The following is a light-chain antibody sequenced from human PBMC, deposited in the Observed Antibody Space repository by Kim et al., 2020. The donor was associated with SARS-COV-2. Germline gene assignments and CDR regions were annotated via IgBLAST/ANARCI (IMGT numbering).Light chain of an antibody. Sequence: QSVLTQPPSVSAAPGPNVTISCSGSDSNIRHNNVARYQQFPGIAPRLLIHDNNRRPSGIPKRFSCSKSGTSATLGITGLPPGDEADYFCGTWDTRLSGDVFGTGTKVAV. CDR2: DNN. CDR1: DSNIRHNN. V-gene: IGLV1-51*01. CDR3: GTWDTRLSGDV. J-gene: IGLJ1*01.